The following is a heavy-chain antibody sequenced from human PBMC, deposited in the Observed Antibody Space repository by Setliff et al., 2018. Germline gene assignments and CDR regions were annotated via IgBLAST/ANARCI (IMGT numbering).Heavy chain of an antibody. CDR1: GWSFSGYY. D-gene: IGHD3-22*01. CDR2: INHRGTT. J-gene: IGHJ5*02. Sequence: LSLTCAVYGWSFSGYYWNWIRQAPGKGLAWSGEINHRGTTSYTPYLTGRVTISVDTSKNLFSLKLSSVTAADTAVYFCARGPRFDYESPTYRRRFDPWGQGTAVTVSS. V-gene: IGHV4-34*01. CDR3: ARGPRFDYESPTYRRRFDP.